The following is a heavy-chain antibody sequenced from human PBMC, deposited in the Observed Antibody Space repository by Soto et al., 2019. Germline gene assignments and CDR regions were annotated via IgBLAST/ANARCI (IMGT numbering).Heavy chain of an antibody. CDR3: AKDMVRGFHLPDDAFDI. J-gene: IGHJ3*02. Sequence: EVQLVESGGGLVQPGRSLRLSCAASGFTVDDYAMHWVRQAPGKGLEWVSGISWNSGSIGYADSVKGRFTISRDNAKNSLYLQMNSLRAEDTALYYCAKDMVRGFHLPDDAFDIWGQGTMVTVSS. CDR2: ISWNSGSI. CDR1: GFTVDDYA. D-gene: IGHD3-10*01. V-gene: IGHV3-9*01.